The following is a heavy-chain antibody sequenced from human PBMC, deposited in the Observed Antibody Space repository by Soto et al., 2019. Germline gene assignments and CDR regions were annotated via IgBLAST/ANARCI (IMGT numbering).Heavy chain of an antibody. CDR3: VRRVSVNYDY. Sequence: EVQLAESGGGMVQPGGSLRLSCVASGFTFSSYDMHWVRQAPGKGLEYVSSISSNGGTTYYGNSVKGSFTISRDNSKNTLYLHMGSLRDEDMAVYYCVRRVSVNYDYCGQGTLVTVYS. V-gene: IGHV3-64*01. CDR1: GFTFSSYD. D-gene: IGHD1-7*01. CDR2: ISSNGGTT. J-gene: IGHJ4*02.